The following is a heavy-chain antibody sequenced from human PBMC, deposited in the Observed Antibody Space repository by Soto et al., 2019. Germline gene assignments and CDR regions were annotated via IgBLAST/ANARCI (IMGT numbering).Heavy chain of an antibody. Sequence: ASVKVSCKASGYTFTSYGISWVRQAPGQGLEWMGWISAYNGNTNYAQKLQGRVTMTTDTSTSTAYMELRSLRSDDTAVYYCARGPRNLRFLEWFSDDAFDIWGRGTMVTVSS. J-gene: IGHJ3*02. V-gene: IGHV1-18*01. D-gene: IGHD3-3*01. CDR1: GYTFTSYG. CDR3: ARGPRNLRFLEWFSDDAFDI. CDR2: ISAYNGNT.